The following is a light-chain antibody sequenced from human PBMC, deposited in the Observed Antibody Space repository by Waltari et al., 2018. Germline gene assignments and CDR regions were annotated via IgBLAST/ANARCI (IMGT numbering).Light chain of an antibody. CDR2: WAS. CDR3: QQYYSTPWT. J-gene: IGKJ1*01. Sequence: DIVMTQSPDSLAASLGERAAINCKSSQSILYSSNNKNYLALYQQKPGQPPKLLIYWASTRKSGVPDRFSGSGSGTDFTLTISSLQAEDVAVYYCQQYYSTPWTFGQGTKVEIK. CDR1: QSILYSSNNKNY. V-gene: IGKV4-1*01.